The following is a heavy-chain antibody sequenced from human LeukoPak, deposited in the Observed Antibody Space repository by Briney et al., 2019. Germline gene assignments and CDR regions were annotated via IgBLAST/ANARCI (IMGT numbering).Heavy chain of an antibody. CDR2: ISYDGSNK. CDR1: GFTFSSYG. CDR3: ARVRYSSSWYQFYFDY. J-gene: IGHJ4*02. D-gene: IGHD6-13*01. Sequence: GGSLRLSCAASGFTFSSYGMHWVRQAPGKGLEWVAVISYDGSNKYYADSVKGRFTISRDNSKNTLYLQMNSLRAEDTAVYYCARVRYSSSWYQFYFDYWGQGTLVTVSS. V-gene: IGHV3-30*03.